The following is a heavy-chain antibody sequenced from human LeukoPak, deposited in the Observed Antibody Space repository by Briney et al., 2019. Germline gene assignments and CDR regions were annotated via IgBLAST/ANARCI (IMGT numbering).Heavy chain of an antibody. CDR2: ISSSSSYI. V-gene: IGHV3-21*01. Sequence: PGGSLRLSCAASGFTFSSYSMNRVRQAPGKGLGWVSSISSSSSYIYYADSVKGRFTISRDNAKNSLYLQMNSLRAEDTAVYYCARDPRGSGWFDYWGQGTLVTVSS. D-gene: IGHD6-19*01. J-gene: IGHJ4*02. CDR3: ARDPRGSGWFDY. CDR1: GFTFSSYS.